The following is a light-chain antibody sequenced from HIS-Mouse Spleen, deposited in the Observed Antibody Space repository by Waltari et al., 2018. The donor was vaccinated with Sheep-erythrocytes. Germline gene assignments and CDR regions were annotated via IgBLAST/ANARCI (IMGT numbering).Light chain of an antibody. V-gene: IGLV2-23*01. CDR1: SSDVGSYNL. CDR2: EAS. CDR3: CSYAGSSTPWV. Sequence: QSALTQPASVSGSPGQSITISCTGTSSDVGSYNLVSWYQQHPGKAPKVMIYEASKPPSGVSNRFSGSKSGNTASLTISGLQAEDEADYYCCSYAGSSTPWVFGGGTKLTVL. J-gene: IGLJ3*02.